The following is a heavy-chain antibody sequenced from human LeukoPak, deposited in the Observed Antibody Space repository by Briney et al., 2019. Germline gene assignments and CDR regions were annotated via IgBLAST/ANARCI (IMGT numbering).Heavy chain of an antibody. D-gene: IGHD2-2*01. Sequence: SETLSLTCTVSGGSISNYYWSWIRQPPGRGLEWIGYIYYSGSTNYNPSLKSRVTISVDTSKNQFSLKLSSVTAADTAVYYCARGQVPATLGYWGQGTLVTVSS. CDR1: GGSISNYY. CDR2: IYYSGST. J-gene: IGHJ4*02. V-gene: IGHV4-59*01. CDR3: ARGQVPATLGY.